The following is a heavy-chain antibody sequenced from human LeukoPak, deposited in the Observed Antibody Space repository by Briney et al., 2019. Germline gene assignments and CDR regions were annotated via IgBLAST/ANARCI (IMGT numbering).Heavy chain of an antibody. CDR2: ISSSSIYI. CDR1: GFTFSSYS. V-gene: IGHV3-21*01. Sequence: PGGSLRLSCAASGFTFSSYSMNWVRQAPGKGLEWVSSISSSSIYIYYADSLKGRFTISRDNAKNSLYLQMNSLRAEDTAVYYCARGGGFTMIVVGGEGYFDYWGQGTLVTVSS. J-gene: IGHJ4*02. CDR3: ARGGGFTMIVVGGEGYFDY. D-gene: IGHD3-22*01.